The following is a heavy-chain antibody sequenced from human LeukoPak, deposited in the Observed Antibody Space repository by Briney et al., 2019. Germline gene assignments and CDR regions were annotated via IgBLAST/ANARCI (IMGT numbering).Heavy chain of an antibody. CDR3: ATTASRGPQSAEYFQY. CDR2: IWYDGSNK. Sequence: GGSLRLSCAASGFTFSNYGMHWVRQTPGKGLEWVAVIWYDGSNKFCSDSVKGRFTISRDNSKNTLYLQMNTLRAEDTAVYYCATTASRGPQSAEYFQYWGQGTLVTVSS. CDR1: GFTFSNYG. J-gene: IGHJ1*01. V-gene: IGHV3-33*01.